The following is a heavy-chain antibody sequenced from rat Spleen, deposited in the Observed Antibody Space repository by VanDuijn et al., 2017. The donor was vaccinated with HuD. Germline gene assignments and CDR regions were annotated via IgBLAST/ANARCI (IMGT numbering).Heavy chain of an antibody. CDR2: ISYDGNTT. Sequence: EVQLVESGGGLVQPGRSMKLSCAASGFTFINYGMAWVLQAPTTGLEWIASISYDGNTTYYPDSVKGRFTISRDNAKSTLYLQMDSLRSEDTATYYCATHEPRDYFDHWGQGVMVTVSS. CDR1: GFTFINYG. V-gene: IGHV5-29*01. CDR3: ATHEPRDYFDH. J-gene: IGHJ2*01.